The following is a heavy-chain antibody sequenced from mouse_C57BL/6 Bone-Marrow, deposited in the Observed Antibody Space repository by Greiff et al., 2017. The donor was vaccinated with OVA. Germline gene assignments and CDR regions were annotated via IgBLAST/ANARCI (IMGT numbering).Heavy chain of an antibody. CDR2: IWGGGST. J-gene: IGHJ3*01. CDR3: AKQRDYDGRPWFAY. Sequence: QVQLQQSGPGLVAPSQSLCITCTVSGFSLTSYGVDWGRQPPGKGLEWLGVIWGGGSTNYNSALMSRLSISKDNSKSQVFLKMNSLQTDDTAMYYCAKQRDYDGRPWFAYWGQGTLVTVSA. D-gene: IGHD2-4*01. V-gene: IGHV2-9*01. CDR1: GFSLTSYG.